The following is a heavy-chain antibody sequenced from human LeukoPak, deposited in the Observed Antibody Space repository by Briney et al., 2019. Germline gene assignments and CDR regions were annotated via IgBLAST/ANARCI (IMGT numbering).Heavy chain of an antibody. CDR2: INHSGST. CDR1: GGSFSGYY. V-gene: IGHV4-34*01. D-gene: IGHD3-3*01. J-gene: IGHJ4*02. CDR3: ARVGPTSGYDY. Sequence: SETLSLTCAVYGGSFSGYYWSWIRQPPGKGLEWIGEINHSGSTNYNPSLKSRVTISVDTSKNQFSLKLSSVTAADTAVYYCARVGPTSGYDYWGQGTLVTVSS.